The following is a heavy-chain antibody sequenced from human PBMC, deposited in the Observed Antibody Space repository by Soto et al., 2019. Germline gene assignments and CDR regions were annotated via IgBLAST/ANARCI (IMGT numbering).Heavy chain of an antibody. CDR3: AKLCSGQLAYGAY. CDR2: ISYDGSNK. Sequence: QVQLVESGGGVVQPGRSLRLSCAASGFTFSSYGMHWVRQAPGKGLEWVQVISYDGSNKYYADSVKGRFSTSRDNSMNTLDLQMNSLRAEHTAVYYCAKLCSGQLAYGAYWGQGTLVTVSS. CDR1: GFTFSSYG. J-gene: IGHJ4*02. D-gene: IGHD3-10*02. V-gene: IGHV3-30*18.